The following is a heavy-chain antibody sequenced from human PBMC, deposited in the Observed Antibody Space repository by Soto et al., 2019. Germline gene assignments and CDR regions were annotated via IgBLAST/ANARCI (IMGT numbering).Heavy chain of an antibody. CDR1: GGSFSGYY. Sequence: QVQLQQWGAGLLKPSETLSLTCAVYGGSFSGYYWSWIRQPPGKGLEWIGEINHSGSTNYNPSLKIRVTISVDTSKNQFSLKLSSVTAADTAVYYCASTYPWLRYYERWGQGTLVTVSS. J-gene: IGHJ4*02. V-gene: IGHV4-34*01. CDR2: INHSGST. CDR3: ASTYPWLRYYER. D-gene: IGHD5-12*01.